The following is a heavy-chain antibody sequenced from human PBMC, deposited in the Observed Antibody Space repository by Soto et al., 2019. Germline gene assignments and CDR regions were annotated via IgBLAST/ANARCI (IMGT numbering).Heavy chain of an antibody. Sequence: PSETLSLTCTVSGGSMISYYWSWIRQPPGRGLEWIGFIYYAGSTKYNPSLNSRVTISVDTSKNQFSLTVTSVTAADTAVYYCERFWPPPYSDALIDYTDAFGYWGQGTLVTVSS. CDR2: IYYAGST. D-gene: IGHD3-9*01. V-gene: IGHV4-59*08. CDR3: ERFWPPPYSDALIDYTDAFGY. J-gene: IGHJ4*02. CDR1: GGSMISYY.